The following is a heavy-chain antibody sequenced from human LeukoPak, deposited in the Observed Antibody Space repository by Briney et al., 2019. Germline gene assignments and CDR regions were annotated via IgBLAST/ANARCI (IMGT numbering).Heavy chain of an antibody. V-gene: IGHV3-21*04. CDR2: ISSSSSYI. CDR3: ARALTVTTAWFDP. CDR1: GFTFSSYS. D-gene: IGHD4-17*01. J-gene: IGHJ5*02. Sequence: GGSLRLSCAASGFTFSSYSMNWVRQAPGKGLEWVSSISSSSSYIYYADSVKGRFTISRDNAKNSLYLQMNSLRAEDTAVYYCARALTVTTAWFDPWGQGTLVTVSS.